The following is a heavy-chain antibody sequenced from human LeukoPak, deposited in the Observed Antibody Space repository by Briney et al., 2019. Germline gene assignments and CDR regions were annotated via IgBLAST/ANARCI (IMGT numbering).Heavy chain of an antibody. CDR3: ARGEQYNWFDP. J-gene: IGHJ5*02. Sequence: GGSLRLSCAASHFTFTTYWMSWVRQAPGKGLEWVANIKPDGSEKYYVDSVKGRFAISRDNAKNSLYLQMNSLRAEDTAVYYCARGEQYNWFDPWGQGTLVTVSS. CDR1: HFTFTTYW. V-gene: IGHV3-7*01. CDR2: IKPDGSEK. D-gene: IGHD6-19*01.